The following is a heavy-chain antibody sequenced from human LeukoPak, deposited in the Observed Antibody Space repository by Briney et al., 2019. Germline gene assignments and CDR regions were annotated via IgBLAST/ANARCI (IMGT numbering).Heavy chain of an antibody. D-gene: IGHD3-22*01. CDR3: ARDSSGVYDY. V-gene: IGHV4-59*01. J-gene: IGHJ4*02. CDR1: GGSISSYY. Sequence: SETLSLTCTVSGGSISSYYWSWLRQPPGKGLEWIGYIYYSGSTNYNPSLKSRVTISVDTSKKQFSLKLSSVTAADTAVYYCARDSSGVYDYWGQGTLVTVSS. CDR2: IYYSGST.